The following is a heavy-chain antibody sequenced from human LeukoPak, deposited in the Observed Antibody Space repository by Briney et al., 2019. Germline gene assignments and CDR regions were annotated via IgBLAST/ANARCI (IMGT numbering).Heavy chain of an antibody. Sequence: ASVKVSCKASGYTFTGYYMHWVRQAPGQGLEWMGWINPNSGGTNYAQKFQGRVTMTRDTSISTAYMELSRLRSDDTAVYYCARELRFLEWLFPDAFDIWGQGTMVTVSS. V-gene: IGHV1-2*02. J-gene: IGHJ3*02. CDR1: GYTFTGYY. CDR3: ARELRFLEWLFPDAFDI. CDR2: INPNSGGT. D-gene: IGHD3-3*01.